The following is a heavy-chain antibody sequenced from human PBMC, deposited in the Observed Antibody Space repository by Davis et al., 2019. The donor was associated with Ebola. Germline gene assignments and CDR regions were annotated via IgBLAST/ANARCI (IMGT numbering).Heavy chain of an antibody. V-gene: IGHV3-49*04. CDR1: GFTFSSYW. CDR2: IRSKSYGGKT. CDR3: TRDLKQPRPSYYYGMDV. Sequence: GGSLRLSCAASGFTFSSYWMHWVRQAPGKGLEWVGFIRSKSYGGKTQYAASVKGRVAISRDDSKSIAYLQVDRLKTEDTAVYYCTRDLKQPRPSYYYGMDVWGQGTTVTVSS. D-gene: IGHD6-6*01. J-gene: IGHJ6*02.